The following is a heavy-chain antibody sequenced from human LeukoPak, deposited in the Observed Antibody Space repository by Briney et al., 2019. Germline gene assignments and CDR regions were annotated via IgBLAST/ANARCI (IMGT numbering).Heavy chain of an antibody. CDR3: VRDGAHWDLDY. D-gene: IGHD7-27*01. J-gene: IGHJ4*02. CDR1: GFTFSSYG. CDR2: IRYDGSNE. Sequence: GGSLRLSCAASGFTFSSYGMHWVRQAPGRGLEWVAFIRYDGSNEYYADSVKGRFTISRDNSKNTVHLQMNSLRAEDTAVYYRVRDGAHWDLDYWGQGTLVTVSS. V-gene: IGHV3-30*02.